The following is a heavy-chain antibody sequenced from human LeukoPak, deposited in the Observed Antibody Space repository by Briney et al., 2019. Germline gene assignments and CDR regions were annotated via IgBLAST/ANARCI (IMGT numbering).Heavy chain of an antibody. J-gene: IGHJ6*03. Sequence: EPSETLSLTCTVSGGSISSYYWSWIRQPAGKGLEWIGRIYTSGSTNYNPSLKSRVTISVDTSKNQFSLKLSSVTAADTAVYYCARVWVWFGEGYYMDVWGKGTTVTVSS. CDR3: ARVWVWFGEGYYMDV. CDR2: IYTSGST. V-gene: IGHV4-4*07. D-gene: IGHD3-10*01. CDR1: GGSISSYY.